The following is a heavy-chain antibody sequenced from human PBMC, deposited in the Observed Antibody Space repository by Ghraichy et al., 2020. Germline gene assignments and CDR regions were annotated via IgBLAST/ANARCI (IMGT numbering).Heavy chain of an antibody. J-gene: IGHJ4*02. CDR2: IQSDGSEK. Sequence: GGSLRLSCAASGFTFSSYWMGWVRQAPGKGLEWVANIQSDGSEKDYVDSMKGRFIISRDNAKNSLYLQINSVRAADTAVYFCGRVSVRSPPGARIDYWGRGTLVTVSP. D-gene: IGHD4/OR15-4a*01. V-gene: IGHV3-7*01. CDR3: GRVSVRSPPGARIDY. CDR1: GFTFSSYW.